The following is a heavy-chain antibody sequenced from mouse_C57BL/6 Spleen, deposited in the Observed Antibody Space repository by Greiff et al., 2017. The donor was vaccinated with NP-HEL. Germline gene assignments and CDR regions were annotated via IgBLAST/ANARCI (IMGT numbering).Heavy chain of an antibody. CDR1: GFTFSDYG. CDR3: ARRYGGSSSYYAMDY. CDR2: ISSGSSTI. J-gene: IGHJ4*01. Sequence: EVQLVESGGGLVKPGGSLKLSCAASGFTFSDYGMHWVRQAPEKGLEWVAYISSGSSTIYYADTVKGRFTISRDNAKNTLFLQMTSLRSEDTAMYYCARRYGGSSSYYAMDYWGQGTSVTVSS. V-gene: IGHV5-17*01. D-gene: IGHD1-1*01.